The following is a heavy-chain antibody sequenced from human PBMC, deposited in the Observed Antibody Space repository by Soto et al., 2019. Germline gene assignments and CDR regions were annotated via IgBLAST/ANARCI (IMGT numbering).Heavy chain of an antibody. Sequence: WGSLRLSCAASGFTICGYALSRVRQAPGKGLEWVSVIHGGGNSAYYADSVKGRFTISRDNSKNTLYLQMNSLKTDDTALYYCATSPGFYDSRPFDYWGQGTLVTVSS. CDR1: GFTICGYA. J-gene: IGHJ4*02. CDR2: IHGGGNSA. D-gene: IGHD3-22*01. V-gene: IGHV3-23*01. CDR3: ATSPGFYDSRPFDY.